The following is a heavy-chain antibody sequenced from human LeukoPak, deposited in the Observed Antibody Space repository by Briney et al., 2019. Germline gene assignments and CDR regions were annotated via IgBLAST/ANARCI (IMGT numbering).Heavy chain of an antibody. CDR1: GGTFSSYA. CDR2: IIPILGTA. D-gene: IGHD6-6*01. CDR3: ARDREYSSSSLNY. Sequence: SVKVSCKASGGTFSSYAISWVRQAPGQGLEWMGGIIPILGTANYAQKFQGRVTITADESTSTAYMELSSPRSEDTAVYYCARDREYSSSSLNYWGQGTLVTVSS. V-gene: IGHV1-69*01. J-gene: IGHJ4*02.